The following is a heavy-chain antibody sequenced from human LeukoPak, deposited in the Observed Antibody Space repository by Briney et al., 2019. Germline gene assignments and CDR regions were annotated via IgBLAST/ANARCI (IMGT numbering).Heavy chain of an antibody. Sequence: ASVKVSCKVSGYTLTELSMHWVRQAPGKGLEWMGGFDPEDGETIYAQKFQGRVTMTEDTSTDTAYMELSSLRSGDTAVYYCATVMTTWASEYYGMDVWGQGTTVTVSS. D-gene: IGHD4-17*01. J-gene: IGHJ6*02. V-gene: IGHV1-24*01. CDR1: GYTLTELS. CDR3: ATVMTTWASEYYGMDV. CDR2: FDPEDGET.